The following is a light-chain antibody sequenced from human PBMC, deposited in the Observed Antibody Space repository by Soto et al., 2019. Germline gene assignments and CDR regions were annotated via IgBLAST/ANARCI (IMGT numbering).Light chain of an antibody. Sequence: QSVLTQPPSASGSPGQSVTISCTGTSSDVGGYKYVSWYQQHPGKAPKLMIYEVTKRPSGVPDRFSGSMSGNAASLTVSGLQAEDEADYYCSSYAGSNNLYVFGTGTKVTVL. CDR2: EVT. CDR1: SSDVGGYKY. CDR3: SSYAGSNNLYV. V-gene: IGLV2-8*01. J-gene: IGLJ1*01.